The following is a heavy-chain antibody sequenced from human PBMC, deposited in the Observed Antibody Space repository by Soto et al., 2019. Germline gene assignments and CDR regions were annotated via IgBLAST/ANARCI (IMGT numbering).Heavy chain of an antibody. CDR2: IYWYEDK. D-gene: IGHD4-17*01. V-gene: IGHV2-5*01. J-gene: IGHJ3*01. CDR3: ARGEGHYFRAFDF. CDR1: GFSLTTSGVG. Sequence: QITLKESGPPLVKPTQTLTLTCTFSGFSLTTSGVGVGWIRQPPGKALQWLALIYWYEDKRYSPSMKSRLTITKETCKIQVVLTIANMDPVVTATYYWARGEGHYFRAFDFWGQGTMVTVSS.